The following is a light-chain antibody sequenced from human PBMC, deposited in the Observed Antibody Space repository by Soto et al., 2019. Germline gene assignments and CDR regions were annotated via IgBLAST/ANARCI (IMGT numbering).Light chain of an antibody. Sequence: DIQMTQSPSTLSASVGDRVTITCRASQSISSWVAWYQQKPGKGPKLLIYKASHLESGVPSRFSGSGSGTDFTFTISSLQPEDIATYYCQQYDNLPWTFGQGTKVDIK. V-gene: IGKV1-5*03. CDR2: KAS. J-gene: IGKJ1*01. CDR1: QSISSW. CDR3: QQYDNLPWT.